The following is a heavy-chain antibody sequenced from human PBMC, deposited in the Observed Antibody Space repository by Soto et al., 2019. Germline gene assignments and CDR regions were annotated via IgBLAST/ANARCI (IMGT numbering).Heavy chain of an antibody. CDR3: ARSITFDWLFFDN. CDR2: IYHGGST. J-gene: IGHJ4*02. Sequence: SETLSLTCAFSGGSISRSNWWSWVRQSPGKGLEWIGEIYHGGSTNYNPSLKSRVTISVDKSKNQFSLKLSSLTAADTAVYYCARSITFDWLFFDNWGQGTLVTVSS. V-gene: IGHV4-4*02. D-gene: IGHD3-9*01. CDR1: GGSISRSNW.